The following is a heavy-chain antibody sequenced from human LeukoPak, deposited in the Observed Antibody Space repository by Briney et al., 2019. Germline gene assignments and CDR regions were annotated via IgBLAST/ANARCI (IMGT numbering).Heavy chain of an antibody. CDR3: ANHPQYSSSWTWFDY. J-gene: IGHJ4*02. V-gene: IGHV3-43*02. CDR2: ISGDGGST. CDR1: GFTFDDYA. D-gene: IGHD6-13*01. Sequence: GGSLRLSCAASGFTFDDYAMHWVRQAPGKGLQWASHISGDGGSTYYADSVKGRFTISRDNSKNSLYLQMNSLRTEDTAWYYCANHPQYSSSWTWFDYWGQGTLVTVSS.